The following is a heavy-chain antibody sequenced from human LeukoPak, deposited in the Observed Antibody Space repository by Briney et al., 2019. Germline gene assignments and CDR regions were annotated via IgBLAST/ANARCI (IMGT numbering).Heavy chain of an antibody. CDR3: ARDHRTHDAFDI. CDR1: GGSIGSGGYY. V-gene: IGHV4-30-2*01. J-gene: IGHJ3*02. Sequence: PSQTLSLTCTVSGGSIGSGGYYWSWIRQPPGKGLEWIGYIYHSGSTYYNPSLKSRVTISVDRSKNQFSLKLSSVTAADTAVYYCARDHRTHDAFDIWGQGTMVTVSS. CDR2: IYHSGST.